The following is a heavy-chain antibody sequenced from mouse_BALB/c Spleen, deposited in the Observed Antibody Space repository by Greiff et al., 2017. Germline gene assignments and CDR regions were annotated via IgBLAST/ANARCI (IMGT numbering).Heavy chain of an antibody. J-gene: IGHJ3*01. D-gene: IGHD1-1*01. V-gene: IGHV14-3*02. CDR1: GFNIKDTY. CDR3: AAYYYGSREFAY. CDR2: IDPANGNT. Sequence: DVQLQESGAELVKPGASVKLSCTASGFNIKDTYMHWVKQRPEQGLEWIGRIDPANGNTKYDPKFQGKATITADTSSNTAYLQLSSLTSEDTAVYYCAAYYYGSREFAYWGQGTLVTVSA.